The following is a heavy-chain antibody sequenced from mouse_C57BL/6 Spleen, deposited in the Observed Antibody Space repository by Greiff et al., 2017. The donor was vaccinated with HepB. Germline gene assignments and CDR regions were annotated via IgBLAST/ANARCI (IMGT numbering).Heavy chain of an antibody. J-gene: IGHJ1*03. CDR3: AINPPVVTTSWYFDV. V-gene: IGHV1-64*01. Sequence: QVQLQQPGAELVKPGASVKLSCKASGYTFTSYWMHWVKQRPGQGLEWIGIIHPNSGSTNYNEKFKSKATLSVDKSSSTAAMQLSSLTSEDSAVYYCAINPPVVTTSWYFDVWGTGTTVTVSS. CDR2: IHPNSGST. CDR1: GYTFTSYW. D-gene: IGHD2-5*01.